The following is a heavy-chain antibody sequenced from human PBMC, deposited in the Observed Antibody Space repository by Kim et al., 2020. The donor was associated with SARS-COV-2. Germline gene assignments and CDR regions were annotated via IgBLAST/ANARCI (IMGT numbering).Heavy chain of an antibody. D-gene: IGHD3-22*01. V-gene: IGHV3-23*03. CDR1: GFTFSTYA. J-gene: IGHJ4*02. CDR2: IYSGGSST. Sequence: GGSLRLSCAASGFTFSTYAMTWVRQAPGKGLEWVSVIYSGGSSTYYADSVKGRFTISRDDSKNTLYLQMNSLRAEDTAVYYCARGRGYHEYWGQGTLFPV. CDR3: ARGRGYHEY.